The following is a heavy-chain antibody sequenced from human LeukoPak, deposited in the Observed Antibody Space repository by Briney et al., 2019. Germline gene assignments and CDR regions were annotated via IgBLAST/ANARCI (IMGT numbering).Heavy chain of an antibody. V-gene: IGHV1-2*02. J-gene: IGHJ4*02. Sequence: ASVKVSCKTSGYTFTGYYMHWVRQAPGQGLEWMGWINPNSGGTNYAQKLQGRVTMTRDTSISTAYMELSSLRSEDTAVYYCATGVRVLDVYNYWGQGTLVTVSS. CDR2: INPNSGGT. D-gene: IGHD3-16*01. CDR1: GYTFTGYY. CDR3: ATGVRVLDVYNY.